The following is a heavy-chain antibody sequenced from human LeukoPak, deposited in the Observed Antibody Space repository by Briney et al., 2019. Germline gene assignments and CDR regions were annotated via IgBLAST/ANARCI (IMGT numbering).Heavy chain of an antibody. CDR1: GFTFSSYS. J-gene: IGHJ5*02. V-gene: IGHV3-21*01. CDR2: ISSSSSYI. CDR3: ARSPDDFWSGYPNWFDP. D-gene: IGHD3-3*01. Sequence: GGSLRLSCAASGFTFSSYSMNWVRQAPGKGLEWVSSISSSSSYIYYADSVKGRFTISRDNAKNSLYLQMNSLRAEDTAVYYCARSPDDFWSGYPNWFDPWGQGTLVTVSS.